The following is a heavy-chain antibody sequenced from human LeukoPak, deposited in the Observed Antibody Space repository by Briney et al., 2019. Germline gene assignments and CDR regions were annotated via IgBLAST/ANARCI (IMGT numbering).Heavy chain of an antibody. CDR1: GFTFSSYA. V-gene: IGHV3-23*01. D-gene: IGHD3-3*01. CDR2: ISGSGGST. J-gene: IGHJ5*02. CDR3: AKELPHYDFWSGYLLSWFDP. Sequence: PGGSLRLSCAASGFTFSSYAMSWVRQAPGKGLEWVSAISGSGGSTYYADSVKGRFTISRDNSKNTLYLQMNSLRAEDTAVYYCAKELPHYDFWSGYLLSWFDPWGQGTLVTVSS.